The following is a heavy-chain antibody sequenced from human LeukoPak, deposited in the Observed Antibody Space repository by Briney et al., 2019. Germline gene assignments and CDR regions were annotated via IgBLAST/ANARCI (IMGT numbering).Heavy chain of an antibody. CDR1: GGPFSGYY. D-gene: IGHD4-17*01. CDR2: INHSGST. Sequence: PSETLSLTCAVYGGPFSGYYWSWIRQPPGKGLEWIGEINHSGSTNYNPSLKSRVTISVDTSKNQFSLKLSSVTAADTAVYYCARTLRGQNYWGQGTLVTVSS. V-gene: IGHV4-34*01. CDR3: ARTLRGQNY. J-gene: IGHJ4*02.